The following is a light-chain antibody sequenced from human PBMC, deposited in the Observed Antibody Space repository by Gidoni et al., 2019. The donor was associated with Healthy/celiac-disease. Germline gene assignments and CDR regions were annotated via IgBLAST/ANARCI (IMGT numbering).Light chain of an antibody. CDR1: SSNIGSNT. Sequence: QSVLTQPPSASGTPGQGVTISCSGSSSNIGSNTVNWYQQLPGTAPKLLIYSNNQRPSGVPDRFPGSKSGTSASLAISGLQSEDEADYYCAAWDDSLNGWVFGGGTKLTVL. J-gene: IGLJ3*02. V-gene: IGLV1-44*01. CDR2: SNN. CDR3: AAWDDSLNGWV.